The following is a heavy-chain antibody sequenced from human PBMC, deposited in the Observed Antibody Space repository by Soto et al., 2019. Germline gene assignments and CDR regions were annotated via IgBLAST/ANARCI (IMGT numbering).Heavy chain of an antibody. Sequence: GGSLRLSCAASGFTFRSYWMHWVRQAPGKGLAWVARISSDGSSTSYADSVKGRFTISRYNAKNTLYLQMNSLRAEDTAVYYCALKHSSSWAYFYYYMDVWGKGTTVTVSS. J-gene: IGHJ6*03. V-gene: IGHV3-74*01. D-gene: IGHD6-13*01. CDR1: GFTFRSYW. CDR3: ALKHSSSWAYFYYYMDV. CDR2: ISSDGSST.